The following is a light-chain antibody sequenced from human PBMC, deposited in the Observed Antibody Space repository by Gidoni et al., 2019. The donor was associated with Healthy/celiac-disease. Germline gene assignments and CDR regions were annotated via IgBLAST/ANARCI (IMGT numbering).Light chain of an antibody. J-gene: IGKJ1*01. Sequence: PGERATLSCRASQSVSSYLAWYQQKPGQAPRLLIYDASNRATGIPARFSGSGSGTDFTLTISSLEPEDFAVYYCQQRSNWPPVWTFXQXTKVEIK. CDR2: DAS. CDR1: QSVSSY. CDR3: QQRSNWPPVWT. V-gene: IGKV3-11*01.